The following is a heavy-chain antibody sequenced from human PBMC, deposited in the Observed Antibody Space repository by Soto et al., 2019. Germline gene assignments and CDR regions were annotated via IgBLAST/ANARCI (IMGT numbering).Heavy chain of an antibody. V-gene: IGHV4-34*01. Sequence: QVQLQQWGAGVLKPSETLSLSCAVSGGSFRGYYWSWIRQTPGKGLEWIGEINHSGNTNYNPSLKSRVTISLDTSKNHLSLRVSSVTAADTAVYFCARGPVVRGMDFWGQGTMVTVSS. CDR3: ARGPVVRGMDF. CDR1: GGSFRGYY. D-gene: IGHD6-6*01. CDR2: INHSGNT. J-gene: IGHJ6*02.